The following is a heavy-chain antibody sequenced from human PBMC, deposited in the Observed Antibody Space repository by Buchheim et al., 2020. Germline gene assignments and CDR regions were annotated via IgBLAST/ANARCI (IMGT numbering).Heavy chain of an antibody. CDR2: VDHRGST. Sequence: QVQLQQWGAGLLKPSETLSLTCAVSGGSFSGFYWIWIRQTPGQGLQWVGEVDHRGSTFYNPSLKNRVTISLDTSNKVFSLRLTSVTAADTAAYFCARGTIDTAMDYYYRYYMDVWGKGTT. D-gene: IGHD5-18*01. J-gene: IGHJ6*03. V-gene: IGHV4-34*01. CDR1: GGSFSGFY. CDR3: ARGTIDTAMDYYYRYYMDV.